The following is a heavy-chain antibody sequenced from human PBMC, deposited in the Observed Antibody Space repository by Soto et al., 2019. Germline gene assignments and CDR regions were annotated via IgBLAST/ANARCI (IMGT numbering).Heavy chain of an antibody. CDR2: SDFSGRLT. V-gene: IGHV3-23*01. CDR1: GFTSS. J-gene: IGHJ4*02. Sequence: EVQILESGGALIQPGVSLRLSCAASGFTSSMTWVRQAPGKGLEWVSASDFSGRLTYYADSVKGRFTIFRDTSVNTLFLQMTSLRTEDTAVYYCANILVGQWLVPGGYWGPGTLVTVSS. CDR3: ANILVGQWLVPGGY. D-gene: IGHD6-19*01.